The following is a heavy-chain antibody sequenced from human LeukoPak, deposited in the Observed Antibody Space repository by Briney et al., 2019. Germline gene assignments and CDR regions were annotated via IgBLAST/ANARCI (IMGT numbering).Heavy chain of an antibody. J-gene: IGHJ4*02. CDR2: ISSSSSYI. V-gene: IGHV3-21*01. CDR1: GFTFSSYS. CDR3: ARDSPRYCSGGSCYGLDY. D-gene: IGHD2-15*01. Sequence: GGSLRLSCAASGFTFSSYSMNWVRQAPGKGLEWVSSISSSSSYIYYADSVKGRFTISRDNAKNSLYLQMNSLRAEDTAVYYCARDSPRYCSGGSCYGLDYWGQGTLVTVSS.